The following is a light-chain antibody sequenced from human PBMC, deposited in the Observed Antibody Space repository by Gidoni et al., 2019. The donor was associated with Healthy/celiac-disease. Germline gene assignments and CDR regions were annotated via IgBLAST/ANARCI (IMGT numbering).Light chain of an antibody. V-gene: IGKV2-28*01. CDR3: MQALQTPWT. Sequence: PLSVTPGEPASISCRSSRGRQHINGYNYLDWYLQKPGQSPQLLIYLGSNRASGVPDSFSGSGSGTDFTLKISRVEAEDVGVYYCMQALQTPWTFGQXTKVEIK. CDR2: LGS. J-gene: IGKJ1*01. CDR1: RGRQHINGYNY.